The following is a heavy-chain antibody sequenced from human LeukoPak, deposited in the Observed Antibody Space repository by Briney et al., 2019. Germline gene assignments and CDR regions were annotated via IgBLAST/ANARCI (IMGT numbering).Heavy chain of an antibody. CDR1: GGSFSDYY. J-gene: IGHJ5*02. CDR3: ARGLKYSSSWYPHNWFDP. V-gene: IGHV4-34*01. Sequence: SETLSLTCAVYGGSFSDYYWSWIRQPPGKGLEWIGEINHSGSTNYNPSLKSRVTISVDTSKNQFSLKLSSVTAADTAVYYCARGLKYSSSWYPHNWFDPWGQGTLVTVSS. CDR2: INHSGST. D-gene: IGHD6-13*01.